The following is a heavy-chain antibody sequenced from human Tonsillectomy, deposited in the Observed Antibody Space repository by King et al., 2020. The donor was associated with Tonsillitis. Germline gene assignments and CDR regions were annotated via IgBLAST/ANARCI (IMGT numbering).Heavy chain of an antibody. CDR2: IIPLFGAI. Sequence: QLVQSGAEVKKPGSSVKVSCKVSGGTLNSYAINWVRQTPGQGLEWMGGIIPLFGAINSAQKFQGRVTITADESTNTAYMEVNSLDSDDSAVYYCARGSAMAGTAGLYWGQGTLVTVSS. V-gene: IGHV1-69*12. J-gene: IGHJ4*02. CDR3: ARGSAMAGTAGLY. D-gene: IGHD1-1*01. CDR1: GGTLNSYA.